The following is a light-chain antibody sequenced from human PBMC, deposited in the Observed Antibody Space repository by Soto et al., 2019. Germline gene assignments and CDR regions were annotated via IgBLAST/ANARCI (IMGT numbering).Light chain of an antibody. Sequence: AIRMTQFPSSLSASTGDRVTITCRASEGVYSYLAWYQQKPGKAPKLLVYAASTLQSGVPSRFSGSGSGTHFALTITFLQSADFATYYCQQYYSYPLTFGDGTQVEI. J-gene: IGKJ4*01. V-gene: IGKV1-8*01. CDR1: EGVYSY. CDR2: AAS. CDR3: QQYYSYPLT.